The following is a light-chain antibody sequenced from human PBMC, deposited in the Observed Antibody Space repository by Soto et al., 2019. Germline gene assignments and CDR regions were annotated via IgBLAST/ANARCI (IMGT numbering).Light chain of an antibody. V-gene: IGKV3-11*01. CDR2: DAS. CDR1: QSVGTY. J-gene: IGKJ4*01. CDR3: QQRSNWPPVT. Sequence: VLTQSPATLSLSPGERATLSCRASQSVGTYLAWYQQKPGQAPRLLIYDASDRATGIPARFSGSGSGTDFTLTISSLEPEDFAVYYCQQRSNWPPVTFGGGTKVEIK.